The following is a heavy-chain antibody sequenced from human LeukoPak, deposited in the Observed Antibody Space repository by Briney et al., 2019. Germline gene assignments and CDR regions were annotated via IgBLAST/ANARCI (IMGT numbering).Heavy chain of an antibody. CDR2: MYYTGNT. CDR1: GGSISSSTYY. V-gene: IGHV4-39*01. Sequence: PSETLSLTCTVSGGSISSSTYYWGWIRQPPGKGLDWIGSMYYTGNTYYNPSLKSRVTISVDTSKNQFSLKLTSVTAADTAVYYCARQPRDGHNPRPYYFDHWGQGTLVTVSS. J-gene: IGHJ4*02. CDR3: ARQPRDGHNPRPYYFDH. D-gene: IGHD5-24*01.